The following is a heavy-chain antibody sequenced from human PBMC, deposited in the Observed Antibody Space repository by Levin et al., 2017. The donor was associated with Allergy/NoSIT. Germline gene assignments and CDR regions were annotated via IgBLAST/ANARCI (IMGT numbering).Heavy chain of an antibody. Sequence: GGSLRLSCAASGFTFSSYAMHWVRQAPGKGLEWVAVISYDGSNKYYADSVKGRFTISRDNSKNTLYLQMNSLRAEDTAVYYCARAGGGSYFDYWGQGTLVTVSS. CDR1: GFTFSSYA. D-gene: IGHD3-10*01. V-gene: IGHV3-30-3*01. CDR3: ARAGGGSYFDY. CDR2: ISYDGSNK. J-gene: IGHJ4*02.